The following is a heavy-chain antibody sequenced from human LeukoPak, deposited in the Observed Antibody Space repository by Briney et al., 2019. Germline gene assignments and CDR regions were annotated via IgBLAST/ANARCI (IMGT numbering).Heavy chain of an antibody. CDR3: ARGFPASRVV. J-gene: IGHJ4*02. Sequence: PSETLSLTCTVSGGSISSGGYYWSWIRQPPGKGLEWIGEINHSGSTNYNPSLKSRVTISVDTSKNQFSLKLSSVTAADTAVYYCARGFPASRVVWGQGTLVTVSS. V-gene: IGHV4-39*07. D-gene: IGHD2/OR15-2a*01. CDR1: GGSISSGGYY. CDR2: INHSGST.